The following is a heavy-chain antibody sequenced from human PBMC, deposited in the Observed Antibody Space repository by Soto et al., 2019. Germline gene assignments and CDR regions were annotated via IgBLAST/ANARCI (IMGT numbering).Heavy chain of an antibody. D-gene: IGHD3-22*01. CDR1: GGSISSYY. Sequence: SETLSLTCTVSGGSISSYYWSWIRQPAGKGLEWIGRIYTSGSTNYNPSLKSRVTMSVDTSKNQFSLKLSSVTAADTAVYYCARLYYYDSSGRGISSRRYYGMDVWGQGTTVTVSS. CDR2: IYTSGST. CDR3: ARLYYYDSSGRGISSRRYYGMDV. J-gene: IGHJ6*02. V-gene: IGHV4-4*07.